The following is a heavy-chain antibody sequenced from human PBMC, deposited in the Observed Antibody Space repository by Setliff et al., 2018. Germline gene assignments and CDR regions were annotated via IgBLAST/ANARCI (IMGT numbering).Heavy chain of an antibody. D-gene: IGHD3-22*01. V-gene: IGHV1-24*01. Sequence: ASVKVSCKVSGYTLTELSMHWVRQAPGKGLEWMGGFDPEDGETIYAQKFQGRVTMTEDTSTDTAYMELSSLRSEDTAVYYCATGTTDRGIVAYYYYYMDVWGKGTTVTVAS. CDR3: ATGTTDRGIVAYYYYYMDV. J-gene: IGHJ6*03. CDR1: GYTLTELS. CDR2: FDPEDGET.